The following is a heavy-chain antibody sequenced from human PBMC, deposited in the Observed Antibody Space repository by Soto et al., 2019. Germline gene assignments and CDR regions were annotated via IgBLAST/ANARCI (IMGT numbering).Heavy chain of an antibody. CDR3: ARDXPIGSTFSGYDAIDY. D-gene: IGHD5-12*01. V-gene: IGHV1-69*08. J-gene: IGHJ4*02. CDR2: IIPLLDIT. Sequence: QVQLVQSGAEVKKPGSSVKVSXXXXXXXXTNDXITXVRQAPGQGLEWMGRIIPLLDITNYAQKFQGRVTITADKSTSTAYMELNSLISEDTAVYYCARDXPIGSTFSGYDAIDYWGQGTLVTVSS. CDR1: XXXXTNDX.